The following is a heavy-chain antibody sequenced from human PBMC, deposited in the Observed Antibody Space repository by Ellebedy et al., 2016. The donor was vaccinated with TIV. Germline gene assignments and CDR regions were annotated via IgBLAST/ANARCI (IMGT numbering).Heavy chain of an antibody. J-gene: IGHJ4*02. CDR1: GSTFSTYA. CDR3: AKSSSGGCFDY. CDR2: ISVSGGST. Sequence: PGGSLRLSCPAPGSTFSTYAMTWVRQAPGKGLEWVSTISVSGGSTYYADSVKGRFTISRDNSKNTLYLQMNSLRAEDTAVYYCAKSSSGGCFDYWGQGTLVTVSS. V-gene: IGHV3-23*01. D-gene: IGHD6-19*01.